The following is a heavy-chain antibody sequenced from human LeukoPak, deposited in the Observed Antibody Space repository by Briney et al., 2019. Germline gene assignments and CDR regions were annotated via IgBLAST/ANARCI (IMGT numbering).Heavy chain of an antibody. CDR2: ISYDGSNK. CDR3: ARVGPNVDIVVYSMDV. Sequence: GGSLRLSCATSGVTFSSYAMHWVRQAPGKGLEGVAVISYDGSNKYYADSVKGRFTISRDNSKNTLYLQMNSLRAEDTAVYYCARVGPNVDIVVYSMDVWGQGTTVTVSS. CDR1: GVTFSSYA. J-gene: IGHJ6*02. D-gene: IGHD5-12*01. V-gene: IGHV3-30-3*01.